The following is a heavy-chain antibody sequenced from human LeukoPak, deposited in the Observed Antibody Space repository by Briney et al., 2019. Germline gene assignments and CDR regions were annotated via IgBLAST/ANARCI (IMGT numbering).Heavy chain of an antibody. V-gene: IGHV3-21*01. J-gene: IGHJ5*02. CDR2: ISSSSSYI. D-gene: IGHD3-10*01. Sequence: GGSLRLSCAASGFTFSSYSMNWVRRAPGKGLEWVSSISSSSSYIYYADSVKGRFTISRDNAKNSLYLQMNSLRAEDTAVYYCAREDYGSGSSPWGQGTLVTVSS. CDR3: AREDYGSGSSP. CDR1: GFTFSSYS.